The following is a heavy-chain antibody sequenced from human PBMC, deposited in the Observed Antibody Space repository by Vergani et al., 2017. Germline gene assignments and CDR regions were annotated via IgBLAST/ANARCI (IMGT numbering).Heavy chain of an antibody. D-gene: IGHD2/OR15-2a*01. V-gene: IGHV3-30*18. CDR3: AKGANIGYYYYYMDV. CDR2: ISYDGSNK. CDR1: GFTFSSYG. Sequence: VQLLESGGGLVKPGGSLRLSCAASGFTFSSYGMHWVRQAPGKGLEWVAVISYDGSNKYYADSVKGRFTISRDNSKNTLYLQMNSLRAEDTDVYYCAKGANIGYYYYYMDVWGKGTTVTVSS. J-gene: IGHJ6*03.